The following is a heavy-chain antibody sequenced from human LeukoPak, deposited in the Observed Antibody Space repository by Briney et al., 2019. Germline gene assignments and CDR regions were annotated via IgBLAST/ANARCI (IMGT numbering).Heavy chain of an antibody. CDR2: ISGSGGST. CDR1: GFTFSSNV. D-gene: IGHD3-22*01. J-gene: IGHJ3*02. Sequence: GGSLRLSYAASGFTFSSNVMSWVRQAPGKGLEWVSTISGSGGSTYYADSVKGRFTISRDNSKNTLYLQMNSLRAEDTAVYYCAKGGYYDNSGPCYIWGQGTMVTVSS. CDR3: AKGGYYDNSGPCYI. V-gene: IGHV3-23*01.